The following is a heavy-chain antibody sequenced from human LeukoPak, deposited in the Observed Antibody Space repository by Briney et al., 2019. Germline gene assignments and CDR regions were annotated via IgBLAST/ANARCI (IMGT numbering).Heavy chain of an antibody. D-gene: IGHD4/OR15-4a*01. V-gene: IGHV3-74*03. Sequence: GSLSLSCEASGFTFSRYWMHWVRQAPGKGLMWVSRINSDGSATTYADFVKGRFTISRDNAKNTVYLQMNSLRVDDTAIYYCERDYGAWGQGTLVTVSP. CDR2: INSDGSAT. J-gene: IGHJ5*02. CDR3: ERDYGA. CDR1: GFTFSRYW.